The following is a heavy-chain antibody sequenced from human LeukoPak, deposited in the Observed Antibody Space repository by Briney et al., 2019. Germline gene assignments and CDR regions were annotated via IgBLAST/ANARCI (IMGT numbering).Heavy chain of an antibody. CDR1: GYTFTGYY. Sequence: SVKVSCKASGYTFTGYYMHWVRQAPGQGLEWMGGIIPIFGTANYAQKFQGRVTITADESTSTAYMELSSLRSEDTAVYYCARDGGYYYDSSGRTSRYYYYMDVWGKGTTVTISS. CDR3: ARDGGYYYDSSGRTSRYYYYMDV. D-gene: IGHD3-22*01. J-gene: IGHJ6*03. V-gene: IGHV1-69*13. CDR2: IIPIFGTA.